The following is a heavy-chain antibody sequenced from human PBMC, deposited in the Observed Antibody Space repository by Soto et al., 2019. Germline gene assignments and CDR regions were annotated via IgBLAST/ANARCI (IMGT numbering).Heavy chain of an antibody. CDR2: ISGSGGRT. Sequence: GSLRLSCSDSGPTFSNFGMTCVRQSPGQGLEWVSVISGSGGRTYYADSQKGRFPISRANPKSTRYLQMNSVRAEDTAVYYWAKDAVPYSYRFGSYYNPYYLDYWGLGTLVTVSS. CDR3: AKDAVPYSYRFGSYYNPYYLDY. CDR1: GPTFSNFG. D-gene: IGHD3-10*01. J-gene: IGHJ4*02. V-gene: IGHV3-23*01.